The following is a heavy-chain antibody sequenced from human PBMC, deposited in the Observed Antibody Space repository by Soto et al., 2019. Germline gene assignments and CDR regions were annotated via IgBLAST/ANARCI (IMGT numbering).Heavy chain of an antibody. CDR1: AGSISSGDYY. CDR2: IYYSGST. CDR3: ARGWSSSCSINYYYYYGMDV. D-gene: IGHD6-13*01. Sequence: SCKASAGSISSGDYYWSWIRQPPGKGLEWIGYIYYSGSTYYNPSLKSRVTISVGTSKNQFSLKLSSVTAADTAVYYCARGWSSSCSINYYYYYGMDVWGQGTMVTVSS. V-gene: IGHV4-30-4*01. J-gene: IGHJ6*02.